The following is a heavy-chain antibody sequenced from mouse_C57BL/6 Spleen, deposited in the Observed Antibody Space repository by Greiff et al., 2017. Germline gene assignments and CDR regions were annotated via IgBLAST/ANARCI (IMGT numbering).Heavy chain of an antibody. V-gene: IGHV2-5*01. J-gene: IGHJ4*01. CDR3: AKSGSSPYAMDY. D-gene: IGHD1-1*01. Sequence: WLGVIWRGGSTDYNAAFMSRLSITKDNSKSQVFFKMNSLQADDTAIYYCAKSGSSPYAMDYWGQGTSVTVSS. CDR2: IWRGGST.